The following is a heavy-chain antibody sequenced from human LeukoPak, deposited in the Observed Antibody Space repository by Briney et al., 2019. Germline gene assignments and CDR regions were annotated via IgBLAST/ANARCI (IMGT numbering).Heavy chain of an antibody. Sequence: PGGSLRLSCAASGFSFSDYTMNWVRLAPGKGLEWVSSISGSSNYIYYADSVKGRFTISRGNAKNSLYLQMNSLRVVDTAVYYCARDESGDNDAFDIWGQGTMVTVSS. D-gene: IGHD2-21*01. CDR1: GFSFSDYT. CDR2: ISGSSNYI. CDR3: ARDESGDNDAFDI. J-gene: IGHJ3*02. V-gene: IGHV3-21*01.